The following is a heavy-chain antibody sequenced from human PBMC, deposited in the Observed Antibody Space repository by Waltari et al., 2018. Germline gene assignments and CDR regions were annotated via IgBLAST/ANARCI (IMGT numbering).Heavy chain of an antibody. J-gene: IGHJ3*01. Sequence: CVCQPAGRGLEWCGTLSYSGATYSSPALKGRVTISGDTSKNQLSLILGSVTAADTAVYYCATYIGASFGTAAFDVWGQGTMVTVSA. CDR3: ATYIGASFGTAAFDV. V-gene: IGHV4-39*01. D-gene: IGHD5-12*01. CDR2: LSYSGAT.